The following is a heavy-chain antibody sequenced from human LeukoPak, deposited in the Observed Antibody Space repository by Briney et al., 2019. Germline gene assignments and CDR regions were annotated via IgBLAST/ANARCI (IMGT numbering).Heavy chain of an antibody. D-gene: IGHD3-10*01. Sequence: GGSLRLSCAASGFSFRTYSMNWVRQATGRGLEWVSSISPTSWTIYQADSVKGRFTVSRDNAKNSVFLQMDSVRAEDEAVYYCTRDAGQFVDHDVFDFWGQGTMVTVSS. V-gene: IGHV3-21*01. CDR2: ISPTSWTI. CDR1: GFSFRTYS. J-gene: IGHJ3*01. CDR3: TRDAGQFVDHDVFDF.